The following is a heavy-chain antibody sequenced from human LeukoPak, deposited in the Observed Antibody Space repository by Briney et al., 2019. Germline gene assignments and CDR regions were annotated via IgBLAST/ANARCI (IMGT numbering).Heavy chain of an antibody. CDR3: AKIDRQYCSRSSCYALNY. CDR2: IYPGDSDT. J-gene: IGHJ4*02. D-gene: IGHD2-2*01. Sequence: GESLKISCKCSGYSFTSYWIGWVRQMPGKGLEWMGIIYPGDSDTRYSPSFQGQVTISVDKSISTAYLQWSSLKASDTAIYYCAKIDRQYCSRSSCYALNYWGQGTQVTVSS. CDR1: GYSFTSYW. V-gene: IGHV5-51*01.